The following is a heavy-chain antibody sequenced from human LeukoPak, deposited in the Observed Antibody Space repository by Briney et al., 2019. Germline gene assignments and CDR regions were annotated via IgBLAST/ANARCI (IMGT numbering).Heavy chain of an antibody. V-gene: IGHV1-2*02. Sequence: ASVKVSCKASGYTFTGYYMHWVRQAPGQGLEWMGWINPNSGGTNYAQKFQGRVTMTRDTSISTAYMELSRLRSDDTAVYYCARVWSYCSSTSCYYYYGMGVWGQGTTVTVPS. D-gene: IGHD2-2*01. CDR2: INPNSGGT. J-gene: IGHJ6*02. CDR1: GYTFTGYY. CDR3: ARVWSYCSSTSCYYYYGMGV.